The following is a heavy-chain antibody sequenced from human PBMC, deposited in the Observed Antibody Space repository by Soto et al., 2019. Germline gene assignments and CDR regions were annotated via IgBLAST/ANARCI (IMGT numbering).Heavy chain of an antibody. CDR1: GFIFSTYA. D-gene: IGHD4-17*01. CDR3: AHPRGYGVFDAVDI. CDR2: ISNSGGST. Sequence: GGSLRLSCAASGFIFSTYAMNWVRQAPGKGLEWVSAISNSGGSTFYAESVRGRFTISRDNSIKTLYLQMRSVRTEDTAVYYCAHPRGYGVFDAVDIWGQGTMVTVSS. V-gene: IGHV3-23*01. J-gene: IGHJ3*02.